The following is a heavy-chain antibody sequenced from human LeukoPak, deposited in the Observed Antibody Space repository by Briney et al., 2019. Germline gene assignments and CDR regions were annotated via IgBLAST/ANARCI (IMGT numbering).Heavy chain of an antibody. Sequence: GGPQRLSCAPSGFTYTNYAMHWARHAPGRGLEWVTIIYYDGDQTHADSVKGRFSIARDISKNALYLQRSSRRAYDSAMYCWAKGGEMRTFFFDSWGEGSLVTVSS. V-gene: IGHV3-NL1*01. J-gene: IGHJ4*02. CDR1: GFTYTNYA. CDR2: IYYDGDQ. D-gene: IGHD3-16*01. CDR3: AKGGEMRTFFFDS.